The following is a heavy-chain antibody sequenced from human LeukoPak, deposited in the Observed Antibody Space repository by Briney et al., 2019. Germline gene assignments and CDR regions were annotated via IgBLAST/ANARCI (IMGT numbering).Heavy chain of an antibody. CDR1: GFTFSNAW. CDR3: TSFELGTTIPFDY. CDR2: IKSKTDGGTT. D-gene: IGHD7-27*01. J-gene: IGHJ4*02. Sequence: GGSLRLSCAAAGFTFSNAWMSWVRQAPGKGLEWVGRIKSKTDGGTTDYAAPVKSRFTISRDDSKNTLYLQMNSLKTEDTAVCYCTSFELGTTIPFDYWGQGTLVTVPS. V-gene: IGHV3-15*01.